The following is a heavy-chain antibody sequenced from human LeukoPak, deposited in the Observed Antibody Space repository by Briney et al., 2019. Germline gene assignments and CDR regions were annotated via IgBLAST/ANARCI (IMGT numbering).Heavy chain of an antibody. V-gene: IGHV4-34*01. J-gene: IGHJ6*03. CDR2: INHSGST. CDR3: ATSRQTSYYYYMDV. Sequence: PSETLSLTCAVYGGSFSGYYWSWIRQPPGKGLEWIGEINHSGSTNYNPSLKSRVTISVDTSKNQFSLKLSSVTAADTAVYYCATSRQTSYYYYMDVWGKGTTVTISS. CDR1: GGSFSGYY.